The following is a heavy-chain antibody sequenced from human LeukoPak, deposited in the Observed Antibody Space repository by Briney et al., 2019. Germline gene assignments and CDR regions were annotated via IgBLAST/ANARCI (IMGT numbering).Heavy chain of an antibody. J-gene: IGHJ4*02. Sequence: GASVKVSCKASGYTFTSYGISWVRQAPGQGLEWMGGIIPIFGTANYAQKFQGRVTITADESTSTAYMELSSLRSEDTAVYYCARGVLRYFDWLSPGPFDYWGQGTLVTVSS. D-gene: IGHD3-9*01. CDR3: ARGVLRYFDWLSPGPFDY. CDR2: IIPIFGTA. CDR1: GYTFTSYG. V-gene: IGHV1-69*13.